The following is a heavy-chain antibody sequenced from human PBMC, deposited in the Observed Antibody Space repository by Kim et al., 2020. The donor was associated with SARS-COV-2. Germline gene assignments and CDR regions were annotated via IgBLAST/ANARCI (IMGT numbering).Heavy chain of an antibody. D-gene: IGHD2-21*01. Sequence: GGSLRLSCAASGFTFSSYAMSWVRQAPGKGLEWVSAISGSGGSTYYADYVKGRFTISRDNPKNTMYLQMNSLRAEDTAVYYCAKDTTVVVIAISFSAFDIWAQGTMVTVAS. CDR2: ISGSGGST. V-gene: IGHV3-23*01. CDR1: GFTFSSYA. J-gene: IGHJ3*02. CDR3: AKDTTVVVIAISFSAFDI.